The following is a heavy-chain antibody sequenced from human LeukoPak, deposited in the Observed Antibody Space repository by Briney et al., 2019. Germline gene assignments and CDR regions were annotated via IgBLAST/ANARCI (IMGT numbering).Heavy chain of an antibody. Sequence: GGSLRLSCAASGFTFSSYAMSWVRQAPGKGLEWVSAISGSGGSTYYADSVKVRFTISRDNSKNTLYLQMNSLRAEDTAVYYCAKARQLWPRSPFDYWGQGTLVTVSS. CDR3: AKARQLWPRSPFDY. D-gene: IGHD5-18*01. J-gene: IGHJ4*02. CDR2: ISGSGGST. CDR1: GFTFSSYA. V-gene: IGHV3-23*01.